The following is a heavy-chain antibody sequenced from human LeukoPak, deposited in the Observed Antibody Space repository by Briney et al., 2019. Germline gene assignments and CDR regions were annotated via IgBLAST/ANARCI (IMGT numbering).Heavy chain of an antibody. CDR3: ARITGSYYDFWSGYSRHYYYYMDV. Sequence: GASVKVSCKVSGYTLTELSMHWVRQAPGKGLEWMGGFDPEDGETIYAQKFQGRVTMTEDTSTDTAYMELSSLRSEDTAVYYCARITGSYYDFWSGYSRHYYYYMDVWGKGTTVTVSS. D-gene: IGHD3-3*01. CDR2: FDPEDGET. CDR1: GYTLTELS. J-gene: IGHJ6*03. V-gene: IGHV1-24*01.